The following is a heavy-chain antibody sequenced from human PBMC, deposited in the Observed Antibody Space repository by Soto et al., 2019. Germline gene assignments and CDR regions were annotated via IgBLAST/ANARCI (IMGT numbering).Heavy chain of an antibody. V-gene: IGHV4-34*01. CDR2: INHSGST. Sequence: ASETLSLTCAVYGGSFSGYYWSWIRQPPGKGLEWIGEINHSGSTNYNPSLKSRVTISVDTSKNQFSLKLSSVTAADTAVYYCAGGRPPVGALGFSYSARPYFDYWGQGTLVTVSS. J-gene: IGHJ4*02. D-gene: IGHD2-15*01. CDR3: AGGRPPVGALGFSYSARPYFDY. CDR1: GGSFSGYY.